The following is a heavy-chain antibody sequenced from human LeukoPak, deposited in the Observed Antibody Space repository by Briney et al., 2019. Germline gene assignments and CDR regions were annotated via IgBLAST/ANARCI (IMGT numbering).Heavy chain of an antibody. CDR2: FYHSGST. CDR3: ARSIVLLPAAIGWFDP. J-gene: IGHJ5*02. D-gene: IGHD2-2*01. Sequence: SETLSLTCAVSGGSISSGGYSWRWIRQPPGKGLEWLAYFYHSGSTYYNPSLKSRVIISVDRSKNQFSLKLSSVAAADTAVYYCARSIVLLPAAIGWFDPWGQGTLVTVSS. CDR1: GGSISSGGYS. V-gene: IGHV4-30-2*01.